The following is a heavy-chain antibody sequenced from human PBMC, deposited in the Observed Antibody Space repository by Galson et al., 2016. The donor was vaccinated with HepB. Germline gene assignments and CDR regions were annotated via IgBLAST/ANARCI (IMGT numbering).Heavy chain of an antibody. V-gene: IGHV3-30*03. D-gene: IGHD6-19*01. CDR3: ISSGWYIGFDY. CDR1: GFTFRNYG. CDR2: ISYDGSNT. Sequence: SLRLSCAASGFTFRNYGMHWVRQAPGQGLEWVAIISYDGSNTKYADSVKGRFTISRDESKSTLYLQMNSLRGDDTAVYYCISSGWYIGFDYWGQGTLVTVSS. J-gene: IGHJ4*02.